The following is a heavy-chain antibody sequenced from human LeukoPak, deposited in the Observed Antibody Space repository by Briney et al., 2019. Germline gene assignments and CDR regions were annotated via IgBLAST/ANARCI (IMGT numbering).Heavy chain of an antibody. D-gene: IGHD1-26*01. Sequence: PSETLSLTCTVSGGSISSYYWSWIRQPPGKGLEWIGYISYSGRATYNPSVKSRVTISLATSRTQFSLSLTSVTAADTAVYYCARVSAGGGSEWVDNWGQGTLVTVSS. J-gene: IGHJ5*02. V-gene: IGHV4-59*01. CDR1: GGSISSYY. CDR2: ISYSGRA. CDR3: ARVSAGGGSEWVDN.